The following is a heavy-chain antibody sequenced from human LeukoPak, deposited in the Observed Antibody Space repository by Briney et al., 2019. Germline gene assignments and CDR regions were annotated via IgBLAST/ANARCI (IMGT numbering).Heavy chain of an antibody. CDR3: ATGIWGVDY. V-gene: IGHV1-2*02. Sequence: ASVTVSFKASGYTFTYYYMHWVRQAPGQGLEWMGWINPNSGGTNYAQKFQGRVTMTRDTSISTAYMELSRLRSYATAVYYCATGIWGVDYWGQGNLVTVSS. D-gene: IGHD3-16*01. J-gene: IGHJ4*02. CDR1: GYTFTYYY. CDR2: INPNSGGT.